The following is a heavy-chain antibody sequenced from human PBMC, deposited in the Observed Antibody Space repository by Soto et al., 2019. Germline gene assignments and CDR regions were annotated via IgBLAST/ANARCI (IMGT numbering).Heavy chain of an antibody. D-gene: IGHD3-22*01. J-gene: IGHJ5*02. CDR1: GGSISSGDYY. CDR3: ARRDRSGFSYWLDT. V-gene: IGHV4-31*03. CDR2: IYFSGTT. Sequence: QVQLQESGPGLVKPSQTLSLTCTVSGGSISSGDYYWSWIRQHPGKGLEWIGTIYFSGTTYYNPSLKSRVTISVDPSKSQFSLKLSSVTAADTAVYYCARRDRSGFSYWLDTWGQGTLVTVSS.